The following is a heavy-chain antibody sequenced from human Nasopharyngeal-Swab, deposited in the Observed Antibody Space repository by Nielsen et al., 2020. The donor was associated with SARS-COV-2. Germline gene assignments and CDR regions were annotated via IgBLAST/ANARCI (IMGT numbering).Heavy chain of an antibody. J-gene: IGHJ4*02. V-gene: IGHV3-7*01. CDR2: IQTDGTEQ. CDR1: GFGGSPFW. Sequence: GGDMRLSCAASGFGGSPFWMTWVRKAPGKGLEWVVTIQTDGTEQYSVYSVKGPFTISRDNGKNSLYLQMNSLRVEDTAVYYCARENHAVFDNWGQGTLVTVSS. CDR3: ARENHAVFDN.